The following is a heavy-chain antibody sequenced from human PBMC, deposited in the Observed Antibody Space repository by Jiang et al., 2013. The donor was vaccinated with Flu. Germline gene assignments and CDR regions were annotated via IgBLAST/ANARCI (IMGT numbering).Heavy chain of an antibody. D-gene: IGHD3-3*01. J-gene: IGHJ4*02. Sequence: EVKMPGESLKISCKASGYGFTNYWIGWVRQMPGKGLEWMGIIYPGDSDTRYSPSFQGQVTISADKSISTTYLQWSSLKASDTAMYYCARQNDFWNYWGQGTLVTVSS. CDR3: ARQNDFWNY. V-gene: IGHV5-51*01. CDR1: GYGFTNYW. CDR2: IYPGDSDT.